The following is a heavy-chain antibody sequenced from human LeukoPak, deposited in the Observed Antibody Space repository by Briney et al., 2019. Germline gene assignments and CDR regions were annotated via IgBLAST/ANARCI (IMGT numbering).Heavy chain of an antibody. J-gene: IGHJ6*02. CDR3: ARDGYGMDV. Sequence: GRSLRLSCAASGFTFINYAMHCVRQAPGKGLEWVAVISYDGSNEYYADSVKGRFTISRDNSNTLYLQMNSLRAEDTAVYYCARDGYGMDVWGQGTTVTVSS. CDR1: GFTFINYA. V-gene: IGHV3-30-3*01. CDR2: ISYDGSNE.